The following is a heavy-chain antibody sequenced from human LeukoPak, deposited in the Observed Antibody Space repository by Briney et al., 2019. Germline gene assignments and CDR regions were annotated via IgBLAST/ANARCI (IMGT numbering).Heavy chain of an antibody. D-gene: IGHD6-13*01. CDR2: INPNSGGT. CDR3: ARDWAGLIAAAGWFDP. CDR1: GYTFTGYY. J-gene: IGHJ5*02. Sequence: ASVKVSCKASGYTFTGYYMHWVRQAPGQGLEWMGWINPNSGGTNYAQKFQGRVTMTRDTSISTAYMELSRLRSDDTAVYYCARDWAGLIAAAGWFDPWGQGTLVTVSS. V-gene: IGHV1-2*02.